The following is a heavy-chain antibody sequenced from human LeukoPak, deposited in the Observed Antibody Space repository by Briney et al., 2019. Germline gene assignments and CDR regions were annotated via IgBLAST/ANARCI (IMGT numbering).Heavy chain of an antibody. CDR2: IYGSGVSI. D-gene: IGHD1-26*01. CDR3: AKDLGWELPAEAY. V-gene: IGHV3-23*01. J-gene: IGHJ4*02. CDR1: GFTFKNYV. Sequence: GGSLRLTCVASGFTFKNYVMNWVRQAPGKGLEWLATIYGSGVSISYADSVKGRFTISRDNSNNTLYLQMNSLRAEDTAMYYCAKDLGWELPAEAYWGQGILVTVSS.